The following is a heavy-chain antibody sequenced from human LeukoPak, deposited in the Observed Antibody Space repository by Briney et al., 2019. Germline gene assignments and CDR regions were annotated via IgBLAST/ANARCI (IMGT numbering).Heavy chain of an antibody. V-gene: IGHV3-23*01. CDR1: GFTFRGYA. CDR2: VSGSCGST. CDR3: SSLYYYDSSGYTIFDY. D-gene: IGHD3-22*01. Sequence: PGGSLRLSCAASGFTFRGYAMSWVRQAPGRGLECGSAVSGSCGSTYYADSVKGRFTISRDNSKNTLYLQMNSLRAEDTAVYYCSSLYYYDSSGYTIFDYWGQGTVVTVS. J-gene: IGHJ4*02.